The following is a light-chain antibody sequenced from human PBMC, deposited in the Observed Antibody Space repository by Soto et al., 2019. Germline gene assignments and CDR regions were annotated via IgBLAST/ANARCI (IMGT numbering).Light chain of an antibody. V-gene: IGLV1-40*01. J-gene: IGLJ2*01. CDR1: SSNIGAGYD. CDR2: GNS. Sequence: QSVLTQPPSVSWAPVQRVTISCTGSSSNIGAGYDVHWYQQLPGTAPKLLIYGNSNRPSGVPDRFSGSKSGTSASLAITGLQAEDEADYYCQSYASSLSGVVFGGGTKLTVL. CDR3: QSYASSLSGVV.